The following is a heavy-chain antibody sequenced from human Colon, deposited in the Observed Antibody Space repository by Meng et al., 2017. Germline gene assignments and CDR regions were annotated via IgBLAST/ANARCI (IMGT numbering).Heavy chain of an antibody. D-gene: IGHD1-26*01. CDR2: INAYNGDT. V-gene: IGHV1-18*01. Sequence: QAQLVQSGGEVKKPGASGKAYGYTFTNYGITWVRQAPGQGLEWMGWINAYNGDTNYAQTLQGRLTMTTDTSTSTAYMELRSLRSDDTAVYYCARVEVGITSGDYWGQGTLVTVSS. CDR3: ARVEVGITSGDY. J-gene: IGHJ4*02. CDR1: GYTFTNYG.